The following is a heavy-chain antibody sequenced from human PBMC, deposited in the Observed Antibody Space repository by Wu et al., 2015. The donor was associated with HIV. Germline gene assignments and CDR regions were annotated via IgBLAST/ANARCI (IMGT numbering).Heavy chain of an antibody. J-gene: IGHJ6*03. D-gene: IGHD3-9*01. Sequence: QVQLVQSGAEVKKPGASVKVSCKVSGYTLTELSMHWVRQAPGKGLEWMGGFDPEDGETIYAQKFQGRVTMTEDTSTDTAYMELSSLRSEDTAVYYCATQLTGDSAGGYCYYYYMDVWGKGTTVTVSS. CDR2: FDPEDGET. V-gene: IGHV1-24*01. CDR1: GYTLTELS. CDR3: ATQLTGDSAGGYCYYYYMDV.